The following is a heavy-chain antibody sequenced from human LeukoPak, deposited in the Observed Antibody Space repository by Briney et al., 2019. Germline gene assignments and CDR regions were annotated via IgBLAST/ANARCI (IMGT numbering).Heavy chain of an antibody. D-gene: IGHD6-19*01. CDR1: GFTFSSYG. V-gene: IGHV1-46*01. J-gene: IGHJ4*02. CDR2: INPSGGTT. CDR3: ARDFREVSSGWSGNLDY. Sequence: PGGSLRLSCAASGFTFSSYGMHWVRQAPGQGLEWMGIINPSGGTTTYYAQKFQGRVTMTRDTSTSTVYMELSSLRSEDTAVYYCARDFREVSSGWSGNLDYWGQGTLVTVSS.